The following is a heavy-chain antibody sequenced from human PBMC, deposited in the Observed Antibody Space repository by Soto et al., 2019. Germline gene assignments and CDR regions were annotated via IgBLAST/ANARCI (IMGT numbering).Heavy chain of an antibody. CDR1: GYTFTSYD. Sequence: ASVKVSCKASGYTFTSYDINWVRQATGQGLEWMGWMNPNSGNTGYAQKFQGRVTMTRNTSISTAYMELSSLRSEDTAVYYCARGPSNWNDLGFWFDPWGQGTLVTVSS. J-gene: IGHJ5*02. D-gene: IGHD1-1*01. CDR2: MNPNSGNT. V-gene: IGHV1-8*01. CDR3: ARGPSNWNDLGFWFDP.